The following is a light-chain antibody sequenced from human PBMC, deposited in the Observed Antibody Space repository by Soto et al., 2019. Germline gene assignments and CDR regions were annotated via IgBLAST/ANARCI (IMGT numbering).Light chain of an antibody. Sequence: QAASVSGSPGQSITISCTGTSSDVGGYNLVSWYQQHPGKTPKLMIYEGSKRPSGVSNRFSGSKSGNTASLTISGLQAEDEADYYCCSYAGSSTLLFGGGTQLTVL. CDR2: EGS. CDR1: SSDVGGYNL. CDR3: CSYAGSSTLL. V-gene: IGLV2-23*01. J-gene: IGLJ2*01.